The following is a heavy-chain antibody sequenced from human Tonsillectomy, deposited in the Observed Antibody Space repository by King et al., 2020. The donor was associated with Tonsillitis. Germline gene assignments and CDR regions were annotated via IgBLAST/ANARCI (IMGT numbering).Heavy chain of an antibody. D-gene: IGHD3-22*01. CDR2: VNPDSGGT. CDR3: ARSHVVVTLDV. J-gene: IGHJ4*02. CDR1: GYSFSDYY. V-gene: IGHV1-2*02. Sequence: QLVQSGAEVKNPGASVKVSCKASGYSFSDYYIHWVRQAPGQGLEWVGWVNPDSGGTRDAEKFQGRVTMTRDTSIKTAYMELSRLRSDDTAVYYCARSHVVVTLDVWGQGTLVTVSS.